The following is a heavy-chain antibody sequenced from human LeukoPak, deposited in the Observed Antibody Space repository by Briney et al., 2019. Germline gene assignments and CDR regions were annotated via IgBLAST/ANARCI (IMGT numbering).Heavy chain of an antibody. Sequence: GGSLRLSCAASGFTVSSNYMSWVRQAPGKGLEWLSVIYSDGSTYYADSVKGRFTISRDNSKNSLYLQMNSLRAEDTAVYYCARPGHGPTDYWGQGTLVTVSS. J-gene: IGHJ4*02. CDR2: IYSDGST. CDR1: GFTVSSNY. CDR3: ARPGHGPTDY. V-gene: IGHV3-53*01.